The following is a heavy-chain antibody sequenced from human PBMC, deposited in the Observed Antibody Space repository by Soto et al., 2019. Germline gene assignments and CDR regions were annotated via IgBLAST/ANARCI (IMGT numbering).Heavy chain of an antibody. D-gene: IGHD2-8*02. V-gene: IGHV4-34*01. CDR2: INHSGST. Sequence: SVTLSLTCAVDGGSFSGYCWTWIRQPPGTGLEWIGEINHSGSTNYNPSLKSRVTISVDTSKNQFSLKLAPVTAADTAVYYCARDKITGLFDYWGQGTLVTVSS. J-gene: IGHJ4*02. CDR3: ARDKITGLFDY. CDR1: GGSFSGYC.